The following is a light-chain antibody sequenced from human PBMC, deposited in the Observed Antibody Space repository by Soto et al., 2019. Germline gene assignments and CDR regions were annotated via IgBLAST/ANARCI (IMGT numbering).Light chain of an antibody. J-gene: IGKJ5*01. Sequence: DIQMTQSPSSLSASVGDRVTITCRASQSISSYLNWYQQKPGKAPKVLIYAASSLQSGVPSRFSGSGSGTYFSFTISSLQPEDFATYYCQQYSNLITFGQGTRLEIK. CDR1: QSISSY. V-gene: IGKV1-39*01. CDR2: AAS. CDR3: QQYSNLIT.